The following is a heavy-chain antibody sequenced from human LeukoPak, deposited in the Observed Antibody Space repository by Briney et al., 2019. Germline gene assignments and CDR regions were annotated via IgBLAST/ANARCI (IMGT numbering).Heavy chain of an antibody. CDR1: EFTISGYW. V-gene: IGHV3-7*05. CDR3: ARAPSSGYYFFDAFDI. Sequence: SGGSLRLSCAASEFTISGYWMSWVRQAPGKGLEWVANIKQDGCEKFYVDSVKGRFTISRDNAKNSVFLQLNSLRAEDTAVYYCARAPSSGYYFFDAFDIWGQGTMVTVSS. J-gene: IGHJ3*02. D-gene: IGHD3-22*01. CDR2: IKQDGCEK.